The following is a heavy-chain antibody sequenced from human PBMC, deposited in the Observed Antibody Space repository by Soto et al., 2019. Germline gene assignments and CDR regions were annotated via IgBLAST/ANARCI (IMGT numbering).Heavy chain of an antibody. CDR1: GFTFNTYP. V-gene: IGHV3-30-3*01. Sequence: QVQLVESGGGVVQPGRSRRLSCAASGFTFNTYPMHWVRQAPGKGLEWVALISHDGSKKYYADSVKGRFTISRDNSENTLYLQLNTLRDEDAAVYYCARWTYYYDSGGYRWGQGTLVTVSS. CDR2: ISHDGSKK. J-gene: IGHJ4*02. CDR3: ARWTYYYDSGGYR. D-gene: IGHD3-22*01.